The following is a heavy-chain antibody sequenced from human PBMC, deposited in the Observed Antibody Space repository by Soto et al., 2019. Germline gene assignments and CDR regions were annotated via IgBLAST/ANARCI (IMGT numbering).Heavy chain of an antibody. Sequence: PSETLSLTCTISGGSVSVYYWSWIRQSTGQGLEWIGYIYASGSPYYNPSLSSRVTISADTSKNQISLKLTSPTAADTAVYYCARGVGSSPPQYWGRGTLVTVSS. CDR3: ARGVGSSPPQY. CDR2: IYASGSP. J-gene: IGHJ4*02. V-gene: IGHV4-59*02. D-gene: IGHD1-26*01. CDR1: GGSVSVYY.